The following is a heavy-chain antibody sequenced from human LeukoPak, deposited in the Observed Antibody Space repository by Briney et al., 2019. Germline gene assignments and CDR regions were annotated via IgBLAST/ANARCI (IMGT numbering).Heavy chain of an antibody. D-gene: IGHD2-2*01. CDR1: GYTFTSYG. J-gene: IGHJ4*02. V-gene: IGHV1-18*01. CDR3: VREKTVVIPAALTPYDY. CDR2: ISAYNSNA. Sequence: ASVKVSCKASGYTFTSYGITWVRQAPGQGLEWLALISAYNSNAHYAQTFQGRVALTTDTSTSTVYMELRTLRSDDTAVYYCVREKTVVIPAALTPYDYWGQGTLVTVSS.